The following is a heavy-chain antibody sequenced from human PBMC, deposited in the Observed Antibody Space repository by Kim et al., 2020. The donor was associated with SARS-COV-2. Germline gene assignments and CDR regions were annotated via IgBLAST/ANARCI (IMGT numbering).Heavy chain of an antibody. Sequence: ASVKVSCKASGYTFTSYGISWVRQAPGQGLEWMGWISAYNGNTNYAQKLQGRVTMTTDTSTSTAYMELRSLRSDDTAVYYCARDSSKYCSGGSCYYYYYGMDVWGQGTTVTVSS. CDR2: ISAYNGNT. D-gene: IGHD2-15*01. V-gene: IGHV1-18*01. CDR3: ARDSSKYCSGGSCYYYYYGMDV. J-gene: IGHJ6*02. CDR1: GYTFTSYG.